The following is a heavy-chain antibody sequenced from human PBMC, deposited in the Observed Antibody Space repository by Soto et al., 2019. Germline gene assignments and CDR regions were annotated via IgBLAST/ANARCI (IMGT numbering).Heavy chain of an antibody. Sequence: GGSLRLSCAASGFTFSSYWMSWVRQAPGKGLEWVANIKQDGSEKYYVDSVKGRFTISRDNAKNSLYLQMNSLSAEDTAVYYCARDSNKSGLAFDIWGQGTMVTVSS. CDR2: IKQDGSEK. V-gene: IGHV3-7*01. CDR3: ARDSNKSGLAFDI. CDR1: GFTFSSYW. J-gene: IGHJ3*02.